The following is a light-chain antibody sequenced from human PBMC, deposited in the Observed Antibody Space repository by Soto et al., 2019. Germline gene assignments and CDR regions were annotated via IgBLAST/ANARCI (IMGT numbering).Light chain of an antibody. CDR2: SAS. Sequence: EIVMTQSPATLSVSPGERATLSCRASQSISTELAWYQQKPGQPPRLLIYSASTRATGVPARFTGSGSGSEFTRTISGLQSEDFAVYYCQQCHNWPLTFGQGTRLEI. V-gene: IGKV3-15*01. CDR3: QQCHNWPLT. CDR1: QSISTE. J-gene: IGKJ2*01.